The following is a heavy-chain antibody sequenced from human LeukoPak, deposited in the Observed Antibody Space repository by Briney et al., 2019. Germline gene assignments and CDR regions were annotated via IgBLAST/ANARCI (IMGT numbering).Heavy chain of an antibody. CDR2: ISYDGSNK. Sequence: GRSLRLSCAASGFTFSSYAMHWVRQAPGKGLEWVAVISYDGSNKYYADSVKGRFTISRDNSKNTLYLQMNSLRAEDTAVYYCARDATAKWELPHFDYWGQGTLVTVSS. CDR1: GFTFSSYA. V-gene: IGHV3-30*01. D-gene: IGHD1-26*01. J-gene: IGHJ4*02. CDR3: ARDATAKWELPHFDY.